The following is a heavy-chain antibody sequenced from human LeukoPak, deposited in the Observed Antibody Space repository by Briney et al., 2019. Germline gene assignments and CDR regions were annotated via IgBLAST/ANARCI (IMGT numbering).Heavy chain of an antibody. CDR3: ARDSITTPRFDP. D-gene: IGHD1-14*01. CDR2: IYYSGST. CDR1: GGSISSGDYY. Sequence: SETLSLTCTVSGGSISSGDYYWSWIRQPPGKGLEWIGYIYYSGSTYYNPSLKSRVTISVDTSKNQFSLKLSSVTAADTAVYYRARDSITTPRFDPWGQGTLVTVSS. J-gene: IGHJ5*02. V-gene: IGHV4-30-4*01.